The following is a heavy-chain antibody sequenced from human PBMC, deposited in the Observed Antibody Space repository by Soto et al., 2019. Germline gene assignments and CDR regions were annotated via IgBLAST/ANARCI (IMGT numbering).Heavy chain of an antibody. CDR3: ARGPVGSGRNSFDY. CDR1: GFTFSSYG. CDR2: MWYDGSNE. D-gene: IGHD3-10*01. J-gene: IGHJ4*02. V-gene: IGHV3-33*01. Sequence: QVQLVESGGGGVQPGRSLRLSCAASGFTFSSYGMHWVRQAPGKGLEWVALMWYDGSNEYYAASVKGRFTISRDNSRNTLYLQMNSLRAEETAVYYCARGPVGSGRNSFDYWGQGTLVTVSS.